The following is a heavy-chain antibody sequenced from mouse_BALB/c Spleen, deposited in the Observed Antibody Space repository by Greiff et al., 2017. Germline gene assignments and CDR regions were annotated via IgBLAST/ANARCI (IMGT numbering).Heavy chain of an antibody. V-gene: IGHV1S127*01. CDR3: ARSTTAGGYAMDY. Sequence: VQLQQSGPQLVRPGASVKISCKASGYSFTSYWMHWVKQRPGQGLEWIGMIDPSDSETRLNQKFKDKATLTVDKSSSTAYMQLSSPTSEDSAVYYCARSTTAGGYAMDYWGQGTSVTVSS. CDR1: GYSFTSYW. D-gene: IGHD1-2*01. CDR2: IDPSDSET. J-gene: IGHJ4*01.